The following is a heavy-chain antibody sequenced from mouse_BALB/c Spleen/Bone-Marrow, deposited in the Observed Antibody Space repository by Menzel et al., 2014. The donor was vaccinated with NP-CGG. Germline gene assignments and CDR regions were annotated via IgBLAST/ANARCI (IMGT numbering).Heavy chain of an antibody. CDR2: ILPGSGTT. CDR3: ARGTYRYYFDY. J-gene: IGHJ2*01. Sequence: QVQLQQSGAKLMEPGASVKISCKATGYTFSSYWIEWVKQRPGHGLEWIGEILPGSGTTNYNEKFKGKATFTADTSSNTAYMQLSSLTSEDSAVYYCARGTYRYYFDYWGQGTTLTVSS. D-gene: IGHD2-14*01. V-gene: IGHV1-9*01. CDR1: GYTFSSYW.